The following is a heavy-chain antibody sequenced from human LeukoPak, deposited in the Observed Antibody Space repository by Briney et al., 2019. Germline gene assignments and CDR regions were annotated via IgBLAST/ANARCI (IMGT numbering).Heavy chain of an antibody. V-gene: IGHV3-23*01. CDR2: IGVSGGST. D-gene: IGHD1-26*01. CDR1: GPTFSEYA. Sequence: PGGSLRLSCAASGPTFSEYAMSGVRQVPGMGLEGVSTIGVSGGSTNYADSVRGRFTISRDNSKNTLYLQINSLRADDTAVYYCAKGRVGTNGVLEHWGQGTLVTVSS. CDR3: AKGRVGTNGVLEH. J-gene: IGHJ1*01.